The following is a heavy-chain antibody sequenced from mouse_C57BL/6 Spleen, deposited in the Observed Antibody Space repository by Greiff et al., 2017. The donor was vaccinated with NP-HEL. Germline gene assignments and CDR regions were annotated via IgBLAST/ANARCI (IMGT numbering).Heavy chain of an antibody. CDR3: TRRYGHEAMDY. J-gene: IGHJ4*01. V-gene: IGHV1-15*01. CDR2: IDPETGGT. D-gene: IGHD2-2*01. Sequence: QVQLQQSGAELVRPGASVTLSCKASGYTFTDYEMHWVKQTPVHGLEWIGAIDPETGGTAYNQKFKGTAILTADKSSSTAYMELRSLTSEDSAVYYGTRRYGHEAMDYWGQGTSVTVSS. CDR1: GYTFTDYE.